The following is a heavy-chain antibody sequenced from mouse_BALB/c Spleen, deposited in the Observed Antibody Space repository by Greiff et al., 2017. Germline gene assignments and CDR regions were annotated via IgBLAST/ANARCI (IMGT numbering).Heavy chain of an antibody. D-gene: IGHD2-3*01. CDR1: GFTFTDYY. J-gene: IGHJ2*01. CDR2: IRNKANGYTT. Sequence: EVQVVESGGGLVQPGGSLRLSCATSGFTFTDYYMSWVRQPPGKALEWLGFIRNKANGYTTEYSASVKGRFTISRDNSQSILYLQMNTLRAEDSATYYGARDIGPLYDGYHDYWGQGTTLTVSS. V-gene: IGHV7-3*02. CDR3: ARDIGPLYDGYHDY.